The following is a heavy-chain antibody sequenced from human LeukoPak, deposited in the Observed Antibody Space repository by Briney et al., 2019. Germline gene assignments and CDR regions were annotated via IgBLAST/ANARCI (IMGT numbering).Heavy chain of an antibody. J-gene: IGHJ4*02. CDR3: AKSSVLRYFDWATQNWDIDY. D-gene: IGHD3-9*01. CDR2: ISGSGGST. CDR1: GFTFSSYA. V-gene: IGHV3-23*01. Sequence: GGSLRLSCAASGFTFSSYAMSWVRQAPGKGLEWVSAISGSGGSTYYADSVKGRFTISRDNSKNTLYLQMNSLRAEDTAVYYCAKSSVLRYFDWATQNWDIDYWGQGTLVTVSS.